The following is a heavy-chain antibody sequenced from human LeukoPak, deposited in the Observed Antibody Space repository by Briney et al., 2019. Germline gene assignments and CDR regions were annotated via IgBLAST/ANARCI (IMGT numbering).Heavy chain of an antibody. CDR3: AKDNGLRKLNWYFDL. Sequence: PGGSLRLSCAASGFTFDDYAMHWVRQAPGKGLEWVSGISWNSGSIGYADSVKGRFTISRDNAKNSLYLQMNSLRAEDMALYYCAKDNGLRKLNWYFDLWGRGTLVTVSS. CDR2: ISWNSGSI. CDR1: GFTFDDYA. J-gene: IGHJ2*01. V-gene: IGHV3-9*03. D-gene: IGHD4-17*01.